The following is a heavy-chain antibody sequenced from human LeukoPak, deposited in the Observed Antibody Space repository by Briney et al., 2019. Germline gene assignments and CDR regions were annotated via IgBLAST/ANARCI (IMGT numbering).Heavy chain of an antibody. Sequence: PSETLSLTCTVSGVSISSGDYYWSWIRQPPGKGLEWIGYIYYSGSTYYNPSLKSRVTISVDTSKNQFSLNLSSVTAADTAVYYCARDEASYGTDYWGQGTLVTVSS. D-gene: IGHD5-18*01. V-gene: IGHV4-30-4*01. CDR2: IYYSGST. J-gene: IGHJ4*02. CDR3: ARDEASYGTDY. CDR1: GVSISSGDYY.